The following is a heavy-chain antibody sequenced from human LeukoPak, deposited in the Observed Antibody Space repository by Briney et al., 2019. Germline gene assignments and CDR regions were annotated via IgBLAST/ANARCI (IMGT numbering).Heavy chain of an antibody. V-gene: IGHV3-7*01. CDR2: IKQDGSEK. D-gene: IGHD6-13*01. J-gene: IGHJ4*02. CDR1: GFTFSSYW. CDR3: ARGSHRRYSSSWHSL. Sequence: GGSLRLSCAVSGFTFSSYWMSWVRQAPGKGLEWVANIKQDGSEKYYVDSVKGRFTISRDNAKNSLYLQMNSLRAEDTAVYYCARGSHRRYSSSWHSLWGQGTLVTVSS.